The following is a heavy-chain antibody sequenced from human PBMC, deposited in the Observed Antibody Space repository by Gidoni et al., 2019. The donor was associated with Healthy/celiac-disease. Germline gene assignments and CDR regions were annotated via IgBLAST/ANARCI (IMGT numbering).Heavy chain of an antibody. Sequence: QVQLVQSGAEVKKPGSSVKVSCKASGRTFSSYAISWVRQAPGQGLEWLGGSIPIFGTANYAQKFQGRVTIPADESTSTAYMELSSLRSEDTAVYYCARDRCSGGSCYRPFDYWGQGTLVTVSS. CDR2: SIPIFGTA. J-gene: IGHJ4*02. CDR1: GRTFSSYA. V-gene: IGHV1-69*01. CDR3: ARDRCSGGSCYRPFDY. D-gene: IGHD2-15*01.